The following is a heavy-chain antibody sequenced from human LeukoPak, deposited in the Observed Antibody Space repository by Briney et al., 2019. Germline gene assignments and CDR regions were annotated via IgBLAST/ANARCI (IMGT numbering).Heavy chain of an antibody. CDR2: ISADNGNT. D-gene: IGHD1-1*01. CDR3: ARDLSGQLERRGDAFHI. Sequence: ASVKVSCKTSGHIFTRYGISWVRQAPGQGLEWMGWISADNGNTNYAQNLQDRVTMTTDTSTSTAYMELRSLRSDDTAVYYCARDLSGQLERRGDAFHIWGQGTMVTVSS. V-gene: IGHV1-18*01. J-gene: IGHJ3*02. CDR1: GHIFTRYG.